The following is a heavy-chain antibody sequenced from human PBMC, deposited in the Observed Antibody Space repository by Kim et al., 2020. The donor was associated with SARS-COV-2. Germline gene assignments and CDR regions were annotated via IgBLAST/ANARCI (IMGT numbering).Heavy chain of an antibody. V-gene: IGHV5-51*01. D-gene: IGHD4-17*01. J-gene: IGHJ4*02. Sequence: RYDPSFASKVTISADKSISTAYLQWSSLKASDTAMYYCARRYGDYADFNYWGQGTLVTVSS. CDR3: ARRYGDYADFNY.